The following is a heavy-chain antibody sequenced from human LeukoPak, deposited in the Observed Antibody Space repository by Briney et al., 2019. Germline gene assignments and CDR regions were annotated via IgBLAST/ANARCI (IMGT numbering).Heavy chain of an antibody. CDR3: ARERWGSGDY. J-gene: IGHJ4*02. V-gene: IGHV5-51*01. Sequence: GESLKISCKGSGYSFTTYWIGWVRQMPGKGLEWMGVTYPGDSDTTYSPSFQGQVTISADTSISTAYLQWSSLKASDTAMYFCARERWGSGDYWGQGTLVTVSS. CDR2: TYPGDSDT. CDR1: GYSFTTYW. D-gene: IGHD2-21*01.